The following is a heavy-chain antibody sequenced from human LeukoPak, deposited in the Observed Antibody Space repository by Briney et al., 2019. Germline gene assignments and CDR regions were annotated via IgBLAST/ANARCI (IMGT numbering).Heavy chain of an antibody. Sequence: ASVKVSCKASGYTFTGYYMHWVRQAPGQGLEWMGWINPNSGGTNYAQKFQGRVTMTRDTSISTAYMELSRLRSDDTAVYYCASFALGSGSYYFGYYFDYWGQGTLVTVSS. CDR1: GYTFTGYY. CDR3: ASFALGSGSYYFGYYFDY. V-gene: IGHV1-2*02. J-gene: IGHJ4*02. D-gene: IGHD3-10*01. CDR2: INPNSGGT.